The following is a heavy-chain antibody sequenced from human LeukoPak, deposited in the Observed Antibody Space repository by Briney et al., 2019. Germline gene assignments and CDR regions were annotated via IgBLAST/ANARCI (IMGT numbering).Heavy chain of an antibody. V-gene: IGHV4-4*07. Sequence: PSETLSLTCTVSGDSITTDYWSWIRQPAGKGLEWIGRIHSSGTTNYNPSLKSRVTLSLDRSKNQFSLTLTSVSAADTAMYFCARNTHYYDKSGVTGMYVFDVWGRGTVVIVSS. D-gene: IGHD3-22*01. CDR2: IHSSGTT. CDR3: ARNTHYYDKSGVTGMYVFDV. CDR1: GDSITTDY. J-gene: IGHJ3*01.